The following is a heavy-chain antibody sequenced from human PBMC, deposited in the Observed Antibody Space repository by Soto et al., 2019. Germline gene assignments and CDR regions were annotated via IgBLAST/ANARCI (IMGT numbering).Heavy chain of an antibody. V-gene: IGHV4-4*02. CDR3: ARASITIFGVVILDY. Sequence: SETLSLTCAVSGGSISSSNWWSWVRQPPGKGLEWIGGIYHSGSTNYNPSLKSRVTISVDKSKNQFSLKLSSVTAADTAVYYCARASITIFGVVILDYWGQGTLIT. J-gene: IGHJ4*02. CDR1: GGSISSSNW. CDR2: IYHSGST. D-gene: IGHD3-3*01.